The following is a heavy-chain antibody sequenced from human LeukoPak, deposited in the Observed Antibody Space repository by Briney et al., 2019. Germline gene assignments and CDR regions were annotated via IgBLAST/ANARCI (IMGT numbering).Heavy chain of an antibody. J-gene: IGHJ4*02. D-gene: IGHD3-9*01. CDR1: GFTFSNAW. CDR3: TTGILTGYYKRAADY. CDR2: IKSKTDGGTT. V-gene: IGHV3-15*01. Sequence: PGGSLRLSCAASGFTFSNAWMRGVRQAPGKGLEWVGRIKSKTDGGTTDYAAPVKGTFTISRDDSKNTLYLQMNSLKTEDTAVYYCTTGILTGYYKRAADYWGQGTLVTVSS.